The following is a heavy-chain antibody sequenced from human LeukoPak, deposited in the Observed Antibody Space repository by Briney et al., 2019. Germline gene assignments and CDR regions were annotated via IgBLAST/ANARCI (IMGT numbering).Heavy chain of an antibody. J-gene: IGHJ6*02. V-gene: IGHV1-8*01. D-gene: IGHD6-19*01. CDR2: MNPNSGNT. CDR3: ARGPRYSSGWYVDYYYYGMDV. Sequence: ASVKVSCKASGYTFTSYDINWVRQATGQGLEWMGWMNPNSGNTGYAQKFQGRVTMTRNTSISTAYMELSSLRSEDTAVYYCARGPRYSSGWYVDYYYYGMDVWGQGTTVTVSS. CDR1: GYTFTSYD.